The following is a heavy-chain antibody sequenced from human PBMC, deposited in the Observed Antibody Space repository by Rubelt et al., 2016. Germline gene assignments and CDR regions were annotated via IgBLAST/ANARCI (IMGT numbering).Heavy chain of an antibody. CDR3: AGGRRGSSSWLGRDYYGMDV. D-gene: IGHD6-13*01. V-gene: IGHV4-34*01. CDR1: GGSFSGYY. CDR2: INHSGST. Sequence: QVQLQQWGAGLLKPSETLSLTCAVYGGSFSGYYWSWIRQPPGKGLEWIGEINHSGSTNYNPSLKSRVTISVDTSKNQCFLKLSSVTAADTAVYYCAGGRRGSSSWLGRDYYGMDVWGQGTTVTVSS. J-gene: IGHJ6*02.